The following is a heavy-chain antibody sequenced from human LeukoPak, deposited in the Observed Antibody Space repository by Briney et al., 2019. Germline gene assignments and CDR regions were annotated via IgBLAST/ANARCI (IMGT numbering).Heavy chain of an antibody. V-gene: IGHV3-74*01. J-gene: IGHJ2*01. CDR3: ARSPRIYDSSGYYLVEYFDL. Sequence: GGSLRLSCAASGFTLSTYWMHCVRQGPGKGLVWVSCINSDGSRTTYADSVKGRFTISRDNAKNTLYLQMSSLRAEDTAVYYCARSPRIYDSSGYYLVEYFDLWGRGTLVTVSS. CDR1: GFTLSTYW. CDR2: INSDGSRT. D-gene: IGHD3-22*01.